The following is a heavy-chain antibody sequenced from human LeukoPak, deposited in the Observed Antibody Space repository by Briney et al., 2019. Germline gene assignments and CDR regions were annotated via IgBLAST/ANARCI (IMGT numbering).Heavy chain of an antibody. J-gene: IGHJ6*02. CDR1: GFTFSSYS. V-gene: IGHV3-21*01. D-gene: IGHD3-3*01. CDR3: ARDSNNDTYYDFWSGYYVPDYYYGMDV. CDR2: ISSSSSYI. Sequence: PGGSLRLSCAASGFTFSSYSMNWVRQAPGKGLEWVSSISSSSSYIYYADSVKGRFTISRDNAKNSLYLQMNSLRAEDTAVYYCARDSNNDTYYDFWSGYYVPDYYYGMDVWGQGTTVTVSS.